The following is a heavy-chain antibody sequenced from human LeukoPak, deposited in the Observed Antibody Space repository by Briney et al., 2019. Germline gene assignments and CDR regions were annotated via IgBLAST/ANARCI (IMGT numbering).Heavy chain of an antibody. Sequence: GASVKVSCKVSGYTLTELSMHWVRQAPGKVLEWMGGFDPEDGETIYAQKFQGRVTMTEDTSTDTAYMELSSLRSEDTAVYYCATVGYGYNYFDYWGQGTLVTVSS. CDR2: FDPEDGET. D-gene: IGHD5-18*01. CDR1: GYTLTELS. CDR3: ATVGYGYNYFDY. J-gene: IGHJ4*02. V-gene: IGHV1-24*01.